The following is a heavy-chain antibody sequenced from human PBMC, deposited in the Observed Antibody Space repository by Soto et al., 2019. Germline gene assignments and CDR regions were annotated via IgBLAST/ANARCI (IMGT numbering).Heavy chain of an antibody. D-gene: IGHD5-12*01. CDR1: GFIFNDAW. Sequence: GGSLRLSCAASGFIFNDAWMNWVRQAPEKGLEWVGRIKSKTYGGTTDYAAPVKGRFTISRDDSKNTLYLQMNSLKTEDTGIYYCTTLRGYAIDYWGRGTLVTVSS. V-gene: IGHV3-15*01. J-gene: IGHJ4*02. CDR2: IKSKTYGGTT. CDR3: TTLRGYAIDY.